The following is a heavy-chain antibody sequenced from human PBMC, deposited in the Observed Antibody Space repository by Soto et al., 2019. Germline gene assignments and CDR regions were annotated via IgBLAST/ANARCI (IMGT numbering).Heavy chain of an antibody. V-gene: IGHV3-48*03. Sequence: GGSLRLSXAASGFAFSNYEMNWVRQAPGKGLEWVSYISLSGSTIYYADSVKGRFTISRDDAKNSLYLQMDSLRADDTAVYYCARESFSASPNFFDYWGQGTLVTVSS. CDR3: ARESFSASPNFFDY. J-gene: IGHJ4*02. CDR2: ISLSGSTI. CDR1: GFAFSNYE. D-gene: IGHD3-3*02.